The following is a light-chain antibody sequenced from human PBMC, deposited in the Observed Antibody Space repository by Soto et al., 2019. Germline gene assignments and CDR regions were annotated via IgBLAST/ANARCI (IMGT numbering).Light chain of an antibody. CDR1: NSDVGGYNY. CDR2: EVF. V-gene: IGLV2-14*01. CDR3: SSYTTTNTLYV. J-gene: IGLJ1*01. Sequence: QSVLTQPASVSGSPGQSITIPCTGTNSDVGGYNYVSWYQHHPGKAPKLMIYEVFNRPSGVSSRFSGSKSGSTVSLTISGLQAEDEADYYCSSYTTTNTLYVFGTGTKLTVL.